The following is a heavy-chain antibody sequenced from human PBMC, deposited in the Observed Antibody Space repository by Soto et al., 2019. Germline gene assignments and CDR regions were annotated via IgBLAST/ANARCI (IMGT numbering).Heavy chain of an antibody. CDR2: MHTGGST. Sequence: VKLVQSGGGLVQPGGSLRLSCAASGFSVGGNPVTWVHQAPGKGLEWVAVMHTGGSTFYADSVEGRFTISRDNSKNTVFLQMNRLSVGDTAIYFCARGVNDDSWGQGTRVTVSS. D-gene: IGHD1-1*01. CDR1: GFSVGGNP. CDR3: ARGVNDDS. J-gene: IGHJ4*02. V-gene: IGHV3-53*01.